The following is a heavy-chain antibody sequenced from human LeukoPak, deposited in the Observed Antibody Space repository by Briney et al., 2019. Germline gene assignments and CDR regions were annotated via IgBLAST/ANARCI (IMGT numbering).Heavy chain of an antibody. V-gene: IGHV3-33*06. J-gene: IGHJ6*03. CDR3: AEGVLYMDV. CDR2: IWRDGNNR. Sequence: GGSLRLSCAASGFTLSPYGLHWVRQAPGKGLEWVAVIWRDGNNRFYADSVKGRFTISRDDSENTVYLQMNNLRAEDTALYFCAEGVLYMDVWGKGTTVTVSS. D-gene: IGHD1-1*01. CDR1: GFTLSPYG.